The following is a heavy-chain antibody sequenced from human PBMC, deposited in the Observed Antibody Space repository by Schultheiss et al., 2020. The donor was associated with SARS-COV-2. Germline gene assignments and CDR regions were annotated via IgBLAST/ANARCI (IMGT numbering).Heavy chain of an antibody. D-gene: IGHD3-10*01. Sequence: SETLSLTCTVSGDSVSANFWNWIRQPAGKGLEWIGRIYASGSTIYNPSLSSRVYMSIDTSKNHFSLRLSSVTAADTAVYYCARDRGIQLYNHNAFDFWGQGTVVTVSS. V-gene: IGHV4-4*07. CDR2: IYASGST. CDR1: GDSVSANF. CDR3: ARDRGIQLYNHNAFDF. J-gene: IGHJ3*01.